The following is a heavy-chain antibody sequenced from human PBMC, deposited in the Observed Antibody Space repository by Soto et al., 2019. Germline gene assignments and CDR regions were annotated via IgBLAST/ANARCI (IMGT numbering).Heavy chain of an antibody. CDR1: GGSISSGGYS. CDR2: IYHSGST. V-gene: IGHV4-30-2*01. J-gene: IGHJ5*02. D-gene: IGHD3-3*01. Sequence: SETLSLTCAVSGGSISSGGYSWSWIRQPPGKGLEWIGYIYHSGSTYYNPSLKSRVTISVDRSKNQFSLKLSSVTAADTAVYYCARAHLGLRFLSTPWFDPWGQGTLVTVSS. CDR3: ARAHLGLRFLSTPWFDP.